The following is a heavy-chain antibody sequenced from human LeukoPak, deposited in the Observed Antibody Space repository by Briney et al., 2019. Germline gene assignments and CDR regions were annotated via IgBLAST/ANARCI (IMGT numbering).Heavy chain of an antibody. J-gene: IGHJ4*02. V-gene: IGHV3-53*01. Sequence: GGSLRLSCAASGFTVSSNYMSWVRQAPGKGLEWVSVIYSGGSTYYADSVKGRFTISRDNSKNTLYLQMNSLRAEDTGVYYCAKDHYWSIDYWGRGTLVTVSS. CDR1: GFTVSSNY. D-gene: IGHD3-3*01. CDR3: AKDHYWSIDY. CDR2: IYSGGST.